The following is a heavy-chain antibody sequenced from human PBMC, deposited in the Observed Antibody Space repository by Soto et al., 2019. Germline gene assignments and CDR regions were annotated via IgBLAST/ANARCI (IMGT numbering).Heavy chain of an antibody. D-gene: IGHD2-2*01. CDR2: ISDTGESA. J-gene: IGHJ3*02. CDR1: GFTVNNFA. Sequence: EVQLLESGGDLAQPGGSLRLSCAASGFTVNNFAMSWVRQAPGKGLEWVSSISDTGESAHLADSVKGRFIISRDNSEDTLYLQMNSLRAEDTAVYYCAKDQGSVTCTSSSCVIEAFDIWGQGTMVIVSS. V-gene: IGHV3-23*01. CDR3: AKDQGSVTCTSSSCVIEAFDI.